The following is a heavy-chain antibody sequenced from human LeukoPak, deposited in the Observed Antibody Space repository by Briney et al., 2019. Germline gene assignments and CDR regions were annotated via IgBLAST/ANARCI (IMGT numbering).Heavy chain of an antibody. CDR3: ARDPWFDELARDY. V-gene: IGHV1-2*02. CDR2: INPISGAT. J-gene: IGHJ4*02. Sequence: GASVKVSCKASGYTFTGYYMHWVRQAPGQGLEWMGWINPISGATNYAQKFQGRVTMTVDTSINTAYMDLSSLTSDDTAVYFCARDPWFDELARDYWGQGTLVTVSS. D-gene: IGHD3-10*01. CDR1: GYTFTGYY.